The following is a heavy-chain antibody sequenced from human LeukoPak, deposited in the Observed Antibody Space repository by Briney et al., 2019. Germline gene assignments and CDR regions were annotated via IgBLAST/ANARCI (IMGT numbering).Heavy chain of an antibody. D-gene: IGHD3-3*01. CDR1: GGSISSYY. CDR2: IYYSVSP. CDR3: AGSPYDFWGGYCVFDP. V-gene: IGHV4-59*01. Sequence: SETLSLTCTVSGGSISSYYWSWIRQPPGKGLEWTGYIYYSVSPNYNPSLKSLVTISVDPAKHQFALKLSSVTAADTALYYCAGSPYDFWGGYCVFDPWGQGTLVSVSS. J-gene: IGHJ5*02.